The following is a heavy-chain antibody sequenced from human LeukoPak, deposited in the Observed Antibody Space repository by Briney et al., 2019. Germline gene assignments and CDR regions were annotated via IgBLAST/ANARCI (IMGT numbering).Heavy chain of an antibody. Sequence: PWETLSLTCTVSGGSISGYYWTWIRQPPGKGLDWTAYIYYSGSTNYNPSLKSRVTISVDTSKNQFSLKLSSVTAADTAVYYCARLRGNYFPDYWGQGTLVAVSS. J-gene: IGHJ4*02. CDR2: IYYSGST. V-gene: IGHV4-59*01. CDR1: GGSISGYY. CDR3: ARLRGNYFPDY. D-gene: IGHD4-11*01.